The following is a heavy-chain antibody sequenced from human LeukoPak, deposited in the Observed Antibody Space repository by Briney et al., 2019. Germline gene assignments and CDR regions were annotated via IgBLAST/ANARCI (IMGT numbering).Heavy chain of an antibody. D-gene: IGHD3-10*02. CDR2: ISSSSSTI. V-gene: IGHV3-48*04. CDR1: GFTFSSYS. Sequence: GGSLRLSCAASGFTFSSYSMNWVRQAPGKGLEWVSYISSSSSTIYYEDSVKGRFTISRDNAKNSLYLQMNSLRAEDTAVNYCAELGITMIGGVWGKGTTVTISS. J-gene: IGHJ6*04. CDR3: AELGITMIGGV.